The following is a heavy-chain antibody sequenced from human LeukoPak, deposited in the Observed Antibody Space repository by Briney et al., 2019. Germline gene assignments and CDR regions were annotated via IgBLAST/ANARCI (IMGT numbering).Heavy chain of an antibody. J-gene: IGHJ6*03. CDR3: ARRGYMDV. V-gene: IGHV4-59*08. Sequence: SETLSLTCTVSGGSISSYYWSWIRQPPGKGLEWIGYIDNSGSTNYNPSLKSRVTISVDTSKNQLSLKLSSVSAADTAVYYCARRGYMDVWGKGTTVTVSS. CDR1: GGSISSYY. CDR2: IDNSGST.